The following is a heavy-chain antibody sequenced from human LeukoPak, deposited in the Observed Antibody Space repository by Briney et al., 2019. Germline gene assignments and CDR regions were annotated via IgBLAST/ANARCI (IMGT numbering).Heavy chain of an antibody. J-gene: IGHJ6*03. CDR1: GFTFSNAW. CDR3: AKVGYDFWSGYYYYYYYYMDV. Sequence: PGGSLRLSCAASGFTFSNAWMSWVRQAPGKGLEWVGRIKSKTDGGTTDYAAPVKGRFTISRDDSKNTLYLQMNSLRAEDTAVYYCAKVGYDFWSGYYYYYYYYMDVWGKGTTVTVSS. D-gene: IGHD3-3*01. V-gene: IGHV3-15*01. CDR2: IKSKTDGGTT.